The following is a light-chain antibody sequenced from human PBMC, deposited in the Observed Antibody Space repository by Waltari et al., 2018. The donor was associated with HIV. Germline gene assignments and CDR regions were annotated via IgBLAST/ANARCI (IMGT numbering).Light chain of an antibody. CDR1: QSVLYSSNSKNY. V-gene: IGKV4-1*01. Sequence: DIVMTQSPDSLAVSLGERAPSNCKSSQSVLYSSNSKNYLAWYQQKPGQPPKLLIYWASTRESGVPDRFSGSGSGTDFTLTIGSLQAEDVAVYYCQQYYSTPNTFGQGTKLEIK. J-gene: IGKJ2*01. CDR3: QQYYSTPNT. CDR2: WAS.